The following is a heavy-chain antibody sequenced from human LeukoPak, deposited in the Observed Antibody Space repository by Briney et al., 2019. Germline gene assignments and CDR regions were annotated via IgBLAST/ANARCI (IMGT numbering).Heavy chain of an antibody. D-gene: IGHD6-19*01. CDR2: IGGSGGST. CDR3: AKMYSSGWHFDY. Sequence: PGGSLRLSCAASGFTFSSYAMSWVRQAPGKGLEWVSGIGGSGGSTYYADSVKGRFTIPRDNSKNTLYLQMTSLRAEDTAVYYCAKMYSSGWHFDYWGQGTLVTVSS. V-gene: IGHV3-23*01. J-gene: IGHJ4*02. CDR1: GFTFSSYA.